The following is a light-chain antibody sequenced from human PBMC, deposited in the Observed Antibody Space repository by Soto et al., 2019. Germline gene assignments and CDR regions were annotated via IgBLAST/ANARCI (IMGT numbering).Light chain of an antibody. J-gene: IGKJ3*01. V-gene: IGKV3-11*01. CDR2: ATS. Sequence: EVVLTQSPATLSLSPGEVATLSGSASQSIGNYLAWYQQKPGQAPRLLIYATSNRATGIPARFSGSGSGTDFTLTISSLEPEDFAVYYCQQCSSWPFTFGSGTKVDIK. CDR1: QSIGNY. CDR3: QQCSSWPFT.